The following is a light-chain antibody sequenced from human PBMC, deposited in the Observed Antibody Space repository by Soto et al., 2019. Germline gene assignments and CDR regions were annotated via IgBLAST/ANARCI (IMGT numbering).Light chain of an antibody. CDR2: GAS. V-gene: IGKV1-39*01. CDR3: QQCYSTPRLT. CDR1: QSISTF. Sequence: DIQMTQSPSSLSASVGDRVTITCRASQSISTFLNWYQQKPGKAPKLLIYGASNLESGVASTFSGSGSGTDFTLTISSLQPEDFATYYCQQCYSTPRLTFGGGTKVEIK. J-gene: IGKJ4*01.